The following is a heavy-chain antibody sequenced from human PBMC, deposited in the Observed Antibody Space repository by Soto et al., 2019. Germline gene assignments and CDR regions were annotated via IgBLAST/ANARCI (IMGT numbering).Heavy chain of an antibody. V-gene: IGHV3-7*01. J-gene: IGHJ4*02. CDR3: VTDLNWQGH. CDR1: GFSFSSVW. Sequence: PGGSLRLSCAVSGFSFSSVWMTWVRQAPGKGLECVANIKYDGSEEYYVDSVKGRFTISRDNAKNSLYLQMNSLRDEDSAVYYCVTDLNWQGHWGQGTLVTVSS. CDR2: IKYDGSEE.